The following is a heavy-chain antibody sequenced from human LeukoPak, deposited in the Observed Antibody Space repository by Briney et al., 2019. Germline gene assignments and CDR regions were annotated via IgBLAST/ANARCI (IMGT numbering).Heavy chain of an antibody. V-gene: IGHV1-69*04. J-gene: IGHJ4*02. D-gene: IGHD4-17*01. CDR3: AGGVSQAGYGDVN. Sequence: SVKVSCKASGGTFNNYAFSWVRQAPGQGLEWMGRIIPILGIANYAQRFQGRLTITADRSTSTAYMELSSLRSEDTALYYCAGGVSQAGYGDVNWGQGTLVTVSS. CDR2: IIPILGIA. CDR1: GGTFNNYA.